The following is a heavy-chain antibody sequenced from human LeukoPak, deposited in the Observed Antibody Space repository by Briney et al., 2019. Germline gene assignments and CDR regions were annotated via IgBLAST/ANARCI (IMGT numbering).Heavy chain of an antibody. Sequence: PGGSLRLSCSASGFTFSSYAMHWVRQAPGKGLEYVSAISSNGGSTYYADSVKGRFTISRDNSKNTLYLQMSSLRPEDTAVYYCLKDLRDIAVAATPDYWGQGTLVTVSS. D-gene: IGHD6-13*01. V-gene: IGHV3-64D*06. CDR3: LKDLRDIAVAATPDY. CDR1: GFTFSSYA. CDR2: ISSNGGST. J-gene: IGHJ4*02.